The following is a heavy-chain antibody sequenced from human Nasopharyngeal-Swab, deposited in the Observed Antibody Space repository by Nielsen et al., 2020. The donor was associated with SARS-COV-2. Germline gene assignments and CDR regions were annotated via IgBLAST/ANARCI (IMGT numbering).Heavy chain of an antibody. CDR3: ARDPTPTGASVLYYYYYGMDV. D-gene: IGHD4/OR15-4a*01. V-gene: IGHV1-46*01. CDR2: INPSGGST. Sequence: WVRQAPGQGLEWTGIINPSGGSTSYAQKFQGRVTMTRDTSTSTVYMELSSLRSEDTAVYYCARDPTPTGASVLYYYYYGMDVWGQGTTVTVSS. J-gene: IGHJ6*02.